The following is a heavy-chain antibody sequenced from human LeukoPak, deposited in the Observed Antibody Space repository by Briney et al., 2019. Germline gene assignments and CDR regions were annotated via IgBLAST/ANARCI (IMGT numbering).Heavy chain of an antibody. V-gene: IGHV4-30-4*01. D-gene: IGHD2-2*01. CDR1: GGSISSGDYY. CDR3: ARIRDIVVVPAAMEGFDY. J-gene: IGHJ4*02. CDR2: IYYSGST. Sequence: PSETLSLTCTVSGGSISSGDYYWSWIRQPPGKGLEWIGYIYYSGSTYYNPSLKSRVTISVDTSKNQFSLKLSSVTAADTAVYYCARIRDIVVVPAAMEGFDYWGQGTLVTVSS.